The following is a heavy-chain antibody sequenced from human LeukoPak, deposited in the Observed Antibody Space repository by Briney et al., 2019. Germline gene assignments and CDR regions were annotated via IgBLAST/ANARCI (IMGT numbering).Heavy chain of an antibody. CDR1: GGTFSSYA. Sequence: ASVKVSCKASGGTFSSYAISWVRQAPGQGLEWMGGIIPIFGTANYAQKFQGRVTITADESTSTAYMELSCLRSEDTAVYYCASGPYYGSGRSYYYGMDVWGKGTTVTVSS. CDR2: IIPIFGTA. V-gene: IGHV1-69*13. D-gene: IGHD3-10*01. J-gene: IGHJ6*04. CDR3: ASGPYYGSGRSYYYGMDV.